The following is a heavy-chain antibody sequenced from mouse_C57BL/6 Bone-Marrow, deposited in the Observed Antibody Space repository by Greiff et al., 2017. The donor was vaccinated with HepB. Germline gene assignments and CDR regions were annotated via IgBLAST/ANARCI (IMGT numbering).Heavy chain of an antibody. D-gene: IGHD2-3*01. CDR2: IYPRDGST. Sequence: QVQLQQSDAELVKPGASVKISCKVSGYTFTDHTIHWMKQRPEQGLEWIGYIYPRDGSTKYNEKFKGKATLTADKSSSTAYMQLNSLTSEDSAVYFCAREGAGYSSYYAMDYWGQGTSVTVSS. J-gene: IGHJ4*01. CDR3: AREGAGYSSYYAMDY. V-gene: IGHV1-78*01. CDR1: GYTFTDHT.